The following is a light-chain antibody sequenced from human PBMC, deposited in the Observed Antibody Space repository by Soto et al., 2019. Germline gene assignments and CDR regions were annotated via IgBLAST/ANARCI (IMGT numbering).Light chain of an antibody. V-gene: IGKV3-11*01. CDR3: QQRHSWPPVT. J-gene: IGKJ5*01. Sequence: EIVLTQSPATLSLSPGERATLSCRASPSVTSYLAWYQQKPGQPPRLLIYGAFNRAAGIPARFSGSGSGTDFTLTLSSLKLEDSAVADCQQRHSWPPVTFGQGTKLEIK. CDR2: GAF. CDR1: PSVTSY.